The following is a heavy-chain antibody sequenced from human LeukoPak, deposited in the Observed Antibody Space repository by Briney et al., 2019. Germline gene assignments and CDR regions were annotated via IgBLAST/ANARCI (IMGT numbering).Heavy chain of an antibody. J-gene: IGHJ5*02. CDR2: IKQDGSEK. V-gene: IGHV3-7*03. D-gene: IGHD3-10*01. CDR3: ARALWFGDTNWFDP. CDR1: GFTFSSYW. Sequence: GGSLRLSCAASGFTFSSYWMSWVRQAPGKGLEWVANIKQDGSEKYYVDSVKGRFTISRDNAKNSLYLQMNSLRAEDTAVYYCARALWFGDTNWFDPWGQGTLVTVSS.